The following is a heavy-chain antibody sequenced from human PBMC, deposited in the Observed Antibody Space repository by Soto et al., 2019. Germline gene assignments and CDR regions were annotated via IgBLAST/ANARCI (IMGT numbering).Heavy chain of an antibody. CDR3: ARVNVGYCSGGSCPNGDY. CDR2: IYYSGST. Sequence: SETLSLTCTVSGGSISSGGYYWSWIRQHPGKGLEWIGYIYYSGSTYYNPYLRSRVTISVDTSKNQFSLKLTSVTAADTAVYYCARVNVGYCSGGSCPNGDYWGQGTLVTVSS. J-gene: IGHJ4*02. V-gene: IGHV4-31*03. D-gene: IGHD2-15*01. CDR1: GGSISSGGYY.